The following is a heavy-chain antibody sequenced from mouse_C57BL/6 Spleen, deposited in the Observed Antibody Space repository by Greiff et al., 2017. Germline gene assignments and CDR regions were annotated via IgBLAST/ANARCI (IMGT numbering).Heavy chain of an antibody. D-gene: IGHD1-1*01. Sequence: VQLQQSGAELVRPGTSVQVSCKASGYAFTNYLIEWVKQRPGQGLEWIGVINPGSGGTNYNEKFKGKATLAADKSSSTAYMQLSSLTSEDSAVYFCARAEGFITTVVSYFGYWGQGSTLTVSS. J-gene: IGHJ2*01. CDR1: GYAFTNYL. CDR2: INPGSGGT. V-gene: IGHV1-54*01. CDR3: ARAEGFITTVVSYFGY.